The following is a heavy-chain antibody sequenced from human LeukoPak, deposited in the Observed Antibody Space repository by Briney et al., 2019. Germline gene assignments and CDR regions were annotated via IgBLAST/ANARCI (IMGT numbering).Heavy chain of an antibody. J-gene: IGHJ6*02. CDR3: ARVSLGNEPGSPQNYYYYGMDV. V-gene: IGHV1-69*13. Sequence: GASVKVSCKASGGTFSSYAISWVRQAPGQGLEWMGGIIPIFGTANCAQKFQGRVTITADESTSTAYMELSSLRSEDTAVYYCARVSLGNEPGSPQNYYYYGMDVWGQGTTVTVSS. CDR1: GGTFSSYA. CDR2: IIPIFGTA.